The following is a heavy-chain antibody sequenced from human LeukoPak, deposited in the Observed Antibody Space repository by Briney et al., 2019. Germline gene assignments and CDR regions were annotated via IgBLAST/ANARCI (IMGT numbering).Heavy chain of an antibody. V-gene: IGHV3-9*01. CDR1: GFTFDDYA. CDR3: AKDLRYRSAGGLDY. CDR2: ISWNSNDI. J-gene: IGHJ4*02. D-gene: IGHD3-9*01. Sequence: PGGSLRLSCAASGFTFDDYAMHWVRQAPGKGLEWVSGISWNSNDIGYADSVKGRFTISRDNAKNSLYLQMNSLRAEDTALYYCAKDLRYRSAGGLDYWGQGTLVTVSS.